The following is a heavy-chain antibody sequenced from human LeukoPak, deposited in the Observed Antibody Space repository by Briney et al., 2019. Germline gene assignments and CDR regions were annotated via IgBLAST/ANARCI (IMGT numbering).Heavy chain of an antibody. CDR3: AKDMIVLGFASDFDY. D-gene: IGHD3-22*01. CDR1: GFTFSTYW. Sequence: GGSLRLSCSASGFTFSTYWMSWVRQAPGKGLEWVSTIRNSGGRTYYADSVKGRFTISRDDSKNTLYLQMNSLRAEDTAIYYCAKDMIVLGFASDFDYWGQGTLVTVSS. J-gene: IGHJ4*02. CDR2: IRNSGGRT. V-gene: IGHV3-23*01.